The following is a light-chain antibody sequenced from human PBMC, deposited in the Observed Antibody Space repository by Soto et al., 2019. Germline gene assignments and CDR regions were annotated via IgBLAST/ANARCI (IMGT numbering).Light chain of an antibody. CDR3: QQSYSSPRT. CDR1: QSMSSN. CDR2: GAS. V-gene: IGKV3-15*01. Sequence: EIVMTQSRPPNSVSPGVRASLSCRASQSMSSNVAWYQQKPGQAPKLLIYGASTRAGGIPARFSGSGSGTEFTLTITSLQPEDFATYYCQQSYSSPRTFGQGTKVDIK. J-gene: IGKJ1*01.